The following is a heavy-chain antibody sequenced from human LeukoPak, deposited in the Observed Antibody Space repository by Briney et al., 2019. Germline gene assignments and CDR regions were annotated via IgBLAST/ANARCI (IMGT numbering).Heavy chain of an antibody. CDR2: ISSSSSYI. Sequence: GGSLRLSCAASGFTFSSYSMNWVRQAPGKGLEWVSSISSSSSYIYYADSVKGRFTISRDNAKNSLYLQMNSLRAEDTAVYYCARRRLSSSWYPDYFDYWGQGTLVTVSS. D-gene: IGHD6-13*01. J-gene: IGHJ4*02. CDR1: GFTFSSYS. CDR3: ARRRLSSSWYPDYFDY. V-gene: IGHV3-21*06.